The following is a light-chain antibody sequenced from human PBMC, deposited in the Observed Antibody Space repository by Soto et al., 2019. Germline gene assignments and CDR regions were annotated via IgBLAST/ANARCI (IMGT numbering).Light chain of an antibody. CDR1: QSVLYSSNNKNY. CDR2: WAS. V-gene: IGKV4-1*01. Sequence: DIVMTQSPDSLAVSLGERATINCKSSQSVLYSSNNKNYLAWYQQKPGQPPKLHIYWASTREYGVPDRFSGSWSGTDFTLTISSLQAEDVAVYYCQQYYSTPYTFGQGTKLEIK. CDR3: QQYYSTPYT. J-gene: IGKJ2*01.